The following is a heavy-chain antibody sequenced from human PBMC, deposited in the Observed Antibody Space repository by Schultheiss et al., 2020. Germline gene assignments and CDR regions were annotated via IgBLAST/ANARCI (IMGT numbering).Heavy chain of an antibody. CDR1: GGSFRGYE. D-gene: IGHD3-10*01. V-gene: IGHV4-34*01. CDR3: ARIERLWFGSFDY. J-gene: IGHJ4*02. Sequence: SATLSLTCDVHGGSFRGYEWSWVRQSPGKGLEWIGEINHSGSTNYNPSLKSRVTISVDTSKNQFSLKLSSVTAADTAVYYCARIERLWFGSFDYWGQGTLVTVSS. CDR2: INHSGST.